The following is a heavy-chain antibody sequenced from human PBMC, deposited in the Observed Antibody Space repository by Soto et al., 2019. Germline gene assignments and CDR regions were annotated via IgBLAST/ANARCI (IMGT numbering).Heavy chain of an antibody. CDR1: GFTFSSYA. J-gene: IGHJ4*02. Sequence: GGSLRLSCAASGFTFSSYAMSWVRQAPGKGLEWVSAISGSGGSTYYADSVKGRFTISRDNSKNTLYLQMNSLRAEDTAVYYCEKVPKGGDRPNYFDYWGQGTLVTVSS. CDR3: EKVPKGGDRPNYFDY. CDR2: ISGSGGST. V-gene: IGHV3-23*01. D-gene: IGHD3-16*01.